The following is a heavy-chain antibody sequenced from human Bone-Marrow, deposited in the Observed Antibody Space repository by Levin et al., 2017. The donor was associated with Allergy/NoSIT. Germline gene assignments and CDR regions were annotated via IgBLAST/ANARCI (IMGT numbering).Heavy chain of an antibody. Sequence: GGSLRLSCTVSGFTINDYFMTWVRLAPGMGLEWVSNIFSTGRTSYAESVKGRFTISRDNSKNTVYLQMTSLRVDDSAVYFCASTVRRTSPRDDHFYPVDVWGQGTTVTVSS. V-gene: IGHV3-53*01. CDR2: IFSTGRT. J-gene: IGHJ6*02. CDR3: ASTVRRTSPRDDHFYPVDV. CDR1: GFTINDYF. D-gene: IGHD3-3*02.